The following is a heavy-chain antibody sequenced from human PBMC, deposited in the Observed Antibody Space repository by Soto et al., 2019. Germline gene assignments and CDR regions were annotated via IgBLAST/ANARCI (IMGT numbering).Heavy chain of an antibody. J-gene: IGHJ4*02. CDR2: IYRTEGT. D-gene: IGHD3-22*01. CDR1: GDSISSGGYS. CDR3: ARAHYGLSGYYFDS. V-gene: IGHV4-30-2*01. Sequence: QVQLQESGSGLVKPSQTLSLTCTVSGDSISSGGYSWSWIRQPPRQGREWIGYIYRTEGTSYSPTRKSRVTMSVDKSKNQFSMRISAGPAAVTAIYYCARAHYGLSGYYFDSWGQGALFTVSS.